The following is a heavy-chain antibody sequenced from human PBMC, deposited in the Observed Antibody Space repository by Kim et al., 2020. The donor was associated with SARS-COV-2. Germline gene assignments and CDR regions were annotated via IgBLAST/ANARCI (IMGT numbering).Heavy chain of an antibody. D-gene: IGHD2-21*02. J-gene: IGHJ6*02. CDR2: ISGDGGST. V-gene: IGHV3-43*02. Sequence: GGSLRLSCAASGFTFDDYAMHWVRQAPGKGLEWVSLISGDGGSTYYADSVKGRFTISRDNSKNSLYLQMNSLRTEDTALYYCAKTRLNQEVAYCGGDCSGGGMDVWGQGTTVTVSS. CDR3: AKTRLNQEVAYCGGDCSGGGMDV. CDR1: GFTFDDYA.